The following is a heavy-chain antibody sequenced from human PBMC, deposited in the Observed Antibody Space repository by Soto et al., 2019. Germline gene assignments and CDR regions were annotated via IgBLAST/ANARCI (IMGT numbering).Heavy chain of an antibody. CDR3: ARGIIDCSGGSCYPHD. Sequence: ASVKVSCKASGYTFTSYGISWVRQAPGQGLEWMGWMNPNSGNTGYAQKFQGRVTMTRNTSISTAYMELSSLRSEDTAVYYCARGIIDCSGGSCYPHDWGQGTMVTVS. V-gene: IGHV1-8*02. CDR2: MNPNSGNT. J-gene: IGHJ3*01. D-gene: IGHD2-15*01. CDR1: GYTFTSYG.